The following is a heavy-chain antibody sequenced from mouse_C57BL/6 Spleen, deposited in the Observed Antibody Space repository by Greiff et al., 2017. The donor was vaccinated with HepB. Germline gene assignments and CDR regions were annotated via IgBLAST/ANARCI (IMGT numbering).Heavy chain of an antibody. CDR1: GYTFTDYN. Sequence: VQLQQSGPELVKPGASVKMSCKASGYTFTDYNMHWVKQSHGKSLEWIGYINPNNGGTSYNQKFKGKATLTVNKSSSTAYMELRSLTSEDSAVYYCASPDYYGSSTMDYWGQGTSVTVSS. CDR3: ASPDYYGSSTMDY. J-gene: IGHJ4*01. CDR2: INPNNGGT. D-gene: IGHD1-1*01. V-gene: IGHV1-22*01.